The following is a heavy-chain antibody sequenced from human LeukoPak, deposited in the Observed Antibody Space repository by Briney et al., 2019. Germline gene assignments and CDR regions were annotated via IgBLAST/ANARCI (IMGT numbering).Heavy chain of an antibody. V-gene: IGHV1-2*02. J-gene: IGHJ3*02. CDR1: GYTFTGYY. D-gene: IGHD1-26*01. Sequence: GASVKVSCKASGYTFTGYYMHWVRQAPGKGLEWMGCINPNSGGTNYAQKFQGRVTMTRDTSISTAYMELSRLRSDDTAVYSCARDRGSYFSDAFDIWGQGTMVTVSS. CDR3: ARDRGSYFSDAFDI. CDR2: INPNSGGT.